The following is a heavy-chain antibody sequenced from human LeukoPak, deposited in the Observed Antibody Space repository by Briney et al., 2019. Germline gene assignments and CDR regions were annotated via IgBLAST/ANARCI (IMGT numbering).Heavy chain of an antibody. CDR1: GGSISSTYY. CDR3: ARVSSSWYQDWYFDL. Sequence: SETLSLTCTVSGGSISSTYYWDWIRQPPGKGLDWIGRIDTSGNTSYKPSLKSRVTMSVDTSKNQFSLKLNSVTAADTAVYYCARVSSSWYQDWYFDLWGRGTLVTVSS. J-gene: IGHJ2*01. CDR2: IDTSGNT. V-gene: IGHV4-4*07. D-gene: IGHD6-13*01.